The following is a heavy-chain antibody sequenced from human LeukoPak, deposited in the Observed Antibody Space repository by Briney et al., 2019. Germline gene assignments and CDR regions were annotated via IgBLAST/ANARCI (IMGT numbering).Heavy chain of an antibody. D-gene: IGHD6-19*01. CDR2: ISGSGGST. CDR3: AKVDRIAVAGTSDY. J-gene: IGHJ4*02. V-gene: IGHV3-23*01. Sequence: GGSLRLSCAASGFTFSSYAMSWVRQAPGKGLEWVSAISGSGGSTYYAASVKGRFTISRYNSKNTLYLQMNSLSAEDAAVYYCAKVDRIAVAGTSDYWGQGTLVTVSS. CDR1: GFTFSSYA.